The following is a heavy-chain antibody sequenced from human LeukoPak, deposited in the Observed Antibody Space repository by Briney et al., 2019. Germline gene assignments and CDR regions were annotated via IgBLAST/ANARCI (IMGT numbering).Heavy chain of an antibody. D-gene: IGHD3-22*01. CDR3: AREIDRTMIGPGI. CDR2: IKLSEGT. J-gene: IGHJ3*02. V-gene: IGHV4-38-2*02. CDR1: GFTFSSYA. Sequence: GSLRLSCAASGFTFSSYAMSWVRQPPGKGLEWIGNIKLSEGTYYNPSLKSRVTISVDTSKNQFSLRLSSVTAADTAVYYCAREIDRTMIGPGIWGQGTMVTVSS.